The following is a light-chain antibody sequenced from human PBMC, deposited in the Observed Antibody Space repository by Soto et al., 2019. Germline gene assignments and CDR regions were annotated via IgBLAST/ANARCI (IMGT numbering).Light chain of an antibody. Sequence: QPVLTQSPSASASLGASVKRTCTLSSGHSSYAIAWHQQQPEKGPRYLMTLNSDGSHSKGDGLPDRFSGSSSGAERYLTISSLQSEDEADYYCQTWGTGIWVFGVGTQVTVL. CDR3: QTWGTGIWV. CDR1: SGHSSYA. V-gene: IGLV4-69*01. CDR2: LNSDGSH. J-gene: IGLJ3*02.